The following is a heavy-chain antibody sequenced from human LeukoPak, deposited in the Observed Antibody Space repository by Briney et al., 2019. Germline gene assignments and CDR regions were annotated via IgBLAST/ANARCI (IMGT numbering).Heavy chain of an antibody. Sequence: GGSLRLSCAASGFTFSNYAMNWVRQAPGKGLEWVSCISGSSGSTYYADSVKGRFTISRDNSKNTLYLQMNSLRAEDTAAYYCAKGAAVPPESFVCWGQGTLVTVSS. D-gene: IGHD2-2*01. CDR3: AKGAAVPPESFVC. V-gene: IGHV3-23*01. J-gene: IGHJ4*02. CDR2: ISGSSGST. CDR1: GFTFSNYA.